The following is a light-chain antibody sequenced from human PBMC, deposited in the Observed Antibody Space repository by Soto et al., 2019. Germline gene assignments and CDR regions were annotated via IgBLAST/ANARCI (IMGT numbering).Light chain of an antibody. CDR3: SSYTSSASVV. Sequence: QSVLTQPASVSGSPGQSITISCTGTSSDVGGYNYVSWYQQHPGKAPKLMIYDVDNRPSGVSIRFSGSKSGNTASLTISGLQAEDEADYYCSSYTSSASVVFGGGTKVTVL. V-gene: IGLV2-14*01. J-gene: IGLJ2*01. CDR2: DVD. CDR1: SSDVGGYNY.